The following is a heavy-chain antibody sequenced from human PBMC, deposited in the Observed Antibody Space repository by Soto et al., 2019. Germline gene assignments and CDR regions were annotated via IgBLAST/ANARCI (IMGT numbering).Heavy chain of an antibody. V-gene: IGHV3-23*01. D-gene: IGHD3-22*01. CDR2: ISGSGGST. CDR3: AKSGAFYYYDSSGYRHFDY. J-gene: IGHJ4*02. CDR1: GFTFSSCA. Sequence: GGSLRLSCAASGFTFSSCAMSWVRQAPGKGLEWVSAISGSGGSTYYADSVKGRFTISRDNSKNTLYLQMNSLRAEDTAVYYCAKSGAFYYYDSSGYRHFDYWGQGTLVTVSS.